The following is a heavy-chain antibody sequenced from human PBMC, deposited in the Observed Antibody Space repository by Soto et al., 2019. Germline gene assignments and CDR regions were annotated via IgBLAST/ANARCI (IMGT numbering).Heavy chain of an antibody. CDR1: GYTFTSYG. V-gene: IGHV1-18*01. J-gene: IGHJ4*02. D-gene: IGHD2-21*02. Sequence: ASVKVSCKASGYTFTSYGISWVRQAPGQGLEWMGWISAYNGNTNYAQKLQGRVTMTTDTSTSTAYMELRSLRSDDTAVYYCARASPAGTGAHVVTAVIDYWGQGTLVTVSS. CDR2: ISAYNGNT. CDR3: ARASPAGTGAHVVTAVIDY.